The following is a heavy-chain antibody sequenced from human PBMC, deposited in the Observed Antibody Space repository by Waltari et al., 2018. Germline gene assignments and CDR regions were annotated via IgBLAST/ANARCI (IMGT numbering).Heavy chain of an antibody. CDR3: ARVTMVRETNWFDP. CDR1: GGTFSSYT. CDR2: ISPILGIA. Sequence: QVQLVQSGAEVKKPGSSVKVSCKASGGTFSSYTISWVRQAPGQGLEWMGRISPILGIANYAQKFQGRVTITADKSTSTAYRELSSLRSEDTAVYYCARVTMVRETNWFDPWGQGTLVTVSS. V-gene: IGHV1-69*02. J-gene: IGHJ5*02. D-gene: IGHD3-10*01.